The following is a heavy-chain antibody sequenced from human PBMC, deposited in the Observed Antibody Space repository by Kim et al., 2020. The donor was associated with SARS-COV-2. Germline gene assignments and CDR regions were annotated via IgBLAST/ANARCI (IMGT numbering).Heavy chain of an antibody. Sequence: GGSLRLSCAASGFTFSRYAMNWVRQAPGKGLEWVSAISGSGGSTYYADSVKGRFTISRDNFKNTLYLQMNSLRAEDTAVYYCAKDDYGDYFPSNWGQGTLVTVSS. CDR3: AKDDYGDYFPSN. J-gene: IGHJ4*02. V-gene: IGHV3-23*01. CDR2: ISGSGGST. CDR1: GFTFSRYA. D-gene: IGHD4-17*01.